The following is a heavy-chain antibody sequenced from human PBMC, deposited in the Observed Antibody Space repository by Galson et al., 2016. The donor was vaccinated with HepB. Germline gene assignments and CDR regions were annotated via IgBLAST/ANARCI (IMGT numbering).Heavy chain of an antibody. CDR1: GITFSTYD. CDR2: IGIVGDT. V-gene: IGHV3-13*01. D-gene: IGHD1-26*01. J-gene: IGHJ4*02. CDR3: VGGTYNRFDS. Sequence: SLRLSCAASGITFSTYDFHWVRQAAGKGLEWVSAIGIVGDTYYPGPVKGRFTISRGNAKNSLYLQMNSLRAEDTAVYYCVGGTYNRFDSWGQGTLVTVSS.